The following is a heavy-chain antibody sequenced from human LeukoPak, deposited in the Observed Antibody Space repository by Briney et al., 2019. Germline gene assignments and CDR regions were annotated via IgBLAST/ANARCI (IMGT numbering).Heavy chain of an antibody. CDR2: ISYDGSNK. V-gene: IGHV3-30*18. D-gene: IGHD3-10*02. CDR1: GFTFSSYG. J-gene: IGHJ6*02. Sequence: PGGSLRLSCAASGFTFSSYGMHWVRQAPGKGLEWVAVISYDGSNKYYADSVKGRFTISRDNSKNTLYLQMNSLRAEDTAVYYCAKDRAPMLPSHYYYYYGMDVWGQGTTVTVSS. CDR3: AKDRAPMLPSHYYYYYGMDV.